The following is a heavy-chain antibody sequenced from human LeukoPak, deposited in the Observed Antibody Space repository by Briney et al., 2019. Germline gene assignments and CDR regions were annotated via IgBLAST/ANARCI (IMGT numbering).Heavy chain of an antibody. D-gene: IGHD3-22*01. CDR3: ARPYSSGYYYFDY. V-gene: IGHV1-46*01. CDR2: INPSGGST. CDR1: GYTFTSYY. Sequence: ASVKVSCKASGYTFTSYYMHWVRQAPGQGLEWMGIINPSGGSTSYAQKFQGRVTMTRNTSISTAYMELSSLRSEDTAVYYCARPYSSGYYYFDYWGQGTLVTVSS. J-gene: IGHJ4*02.